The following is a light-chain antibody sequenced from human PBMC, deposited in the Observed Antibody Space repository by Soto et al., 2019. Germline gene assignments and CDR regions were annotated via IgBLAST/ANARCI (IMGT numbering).Light chain of an antibody. Sequence: IQMTQSPSSLSASIGDRVTITCQASHDITHYLNWYQQRPGEAPKLLIYDASKLESGVPPRFSGRGYGTDFTLTISSLQPDDFATYFCQQSDLLPLTFGGGTKVE. V-gene: IGKV1-33*01. CDR1: HDITHY. CDR2: DAS. CDR3: QQSDLLPLT. J-gene: IGKJ4*01.